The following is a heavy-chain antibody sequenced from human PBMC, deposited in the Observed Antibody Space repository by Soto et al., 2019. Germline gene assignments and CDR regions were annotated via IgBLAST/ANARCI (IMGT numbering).Heavy chain of an antibody. Sequence: EVQLVESGGGLAQPGGSLRLSCEASGFTFNTFDFHWVRQRKGKGLEWVSGIGTLFDTYYADAVRGRFSISRDNAMNSFYLQMNNLRVDETAVYYCARDRGGYDRLYYYHGMDVWGQGTTVTVSS. V-gene: IGHV3-13*01. J-gene: IGHJ6*02. CDR1: GFTFNTFD. CDR2: IGTLFDT. CDR3: ARDRGGYDRLYYYHGMDV. D-gene: IGHD5-12*01.